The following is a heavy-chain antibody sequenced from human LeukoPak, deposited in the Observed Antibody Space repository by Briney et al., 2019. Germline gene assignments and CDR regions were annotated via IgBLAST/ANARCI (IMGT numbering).Heavy chain of an antibody. D-gene: IGHD3-10*01. V-gene: IGHV3-30*04. J-gene: IGHJ3*02. CDR2: ISYDGSNK. CDR1: GFTFSSYA. Sequence: GGSLRLSCAASGFTFSSYAMHWVRQAPGKGREWVAVISYDGSNKYYADSVKGRFTISRDNSKNTLYLQMNSLRAEDTAVYYCARPMVRGVIIVYGAFDIWGQGTMVTVSS. CDR3: ARPMVRGVIIVYGAFDI.